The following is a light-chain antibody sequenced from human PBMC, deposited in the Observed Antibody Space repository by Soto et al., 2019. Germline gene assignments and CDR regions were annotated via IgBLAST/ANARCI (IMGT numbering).Light chain of an antibody. Sequence: IQMTQSPSTLSASVGDRVTITCRASQSISSWLAWYQQKPGKAPKLLIYDASSLESGVPSRFSGSGSGTEFTITISSLQPDDFETYYCQQYNSYSWTFGQGTKVDIK. CDR2: DAS. CDR3: QQYNSYSWT. V-gene: IGKV1-5*01. J-gene: IGKJ1*01. CDR1: QSISSW.